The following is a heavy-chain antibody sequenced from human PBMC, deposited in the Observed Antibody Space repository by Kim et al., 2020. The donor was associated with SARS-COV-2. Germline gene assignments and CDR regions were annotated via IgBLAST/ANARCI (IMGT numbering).Heavy chain of an antibody. CDR1: GFTFSSYE. CDR3: ARVIPRITIFGVAPGGMDV. J-gene: IGHJ6*02. Sequence: GGSLRLSCAASGFTFSSYEMNWVRQAPGKGLEWVSYISSSGSTIYYADSVKARFTISRDNAKNSLYMQMNSLRAGDTAGYYCARVIPRITIFGVAPGGMDVWGQGTTFTVSS. V-gene: IGHV3-48*03. D-gene: IGHD3-3*01. CDR2: ISSSGSTI.